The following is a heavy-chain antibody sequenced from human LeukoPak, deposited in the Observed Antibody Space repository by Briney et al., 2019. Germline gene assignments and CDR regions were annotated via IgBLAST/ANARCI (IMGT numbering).Heavy chain of an antibody. V-gene: IGHV4-34*01. CDR1: GGSFSGYY. Sequence: SETLSLTCAVYGGSFSGYYWSWIRQPPGKGLEWIGEINHSGSTNYSPSLKSRVTISVDTSKNQFSLKLSSVTAADTAVYYCASGSYGKSVHFDYWGQGTLVTVSS. CDR3: ASGSYGKSVHFDY. CDR2: INHSGST. D-gene: IGHD5-18*01. J-gene: IGHJ4*02.